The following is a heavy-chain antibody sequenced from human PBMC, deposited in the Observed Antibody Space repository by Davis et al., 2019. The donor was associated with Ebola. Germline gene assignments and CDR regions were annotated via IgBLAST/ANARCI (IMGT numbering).Heavy chain of an antibody. CDR3: VGAQIAAATLDY. J-gene: IGHJ4*02. D-gene: IGHD6-13*01. CDR1: GGSFSAHY. CDR2: INTSGNT. Sequence: PSETLSLTCAVYGGSFSAHYWSWIRQPPGKGLEWIGEINTSGNTNYKPSLKSRVTISVDTSKNQFSLKLSSVTAADTAVYYCVGAQIAAATLDYWGQGTQVTVSS. V-gene: IGHV4-34*01.